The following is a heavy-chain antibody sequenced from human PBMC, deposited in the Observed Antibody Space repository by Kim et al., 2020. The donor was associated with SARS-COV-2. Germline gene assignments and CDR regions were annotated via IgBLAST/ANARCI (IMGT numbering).Heavy chain of an antibody. J-gene: IGHJ6*02. CDR3: ARDLITWYSSGNYYYYGMDV. CDR1: GGSISSGGYY. V-gene: IGHV4-31*03. CDR2: IYYSGST. D-gene: IGHD6-19*01. Sequence: SETLSLTCTVSGGSISSGGYYWSWIRQHPGKGLEWIGYIYYSGSTYYNPSLKSRVTISVDTSKNQFSLKLSSVTAADTAVYYCARDLITWYSSGNYYYYGMDVWGQGTTVTVSS.